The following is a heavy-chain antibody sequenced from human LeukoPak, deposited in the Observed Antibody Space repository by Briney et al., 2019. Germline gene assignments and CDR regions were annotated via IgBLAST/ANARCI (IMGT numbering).Heavy chain of an antibody. CDR1: GFTFSSYA. D-gene: IGHD4-11*01. J-gene: IGHJ4*02. V-gene: IGHV3-23*01. Sequence: GGSLRLSCAASGFTFSSYAMSWVRQAPGKGLEWVSAISGSGGSTYYADSVKGRFTISRDNSKNTLYLQMNSLRAEDTAVYYCAKFPESYSDYWIDYWGQGTLVTVSS. CDR3: AKFPESYSDYWIDY. CDR2: ISGSGGST.